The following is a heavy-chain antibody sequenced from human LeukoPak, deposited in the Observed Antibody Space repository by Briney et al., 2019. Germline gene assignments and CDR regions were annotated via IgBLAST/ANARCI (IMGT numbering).Heavy chain of an antibody. V-gene: IGHV4-59*01. J-gene: IGHJ6*02. Sequence: SETLSFTCTVSGGSINNYYWSWIRQPPGKGLEWIGFIYSTGSTNYNPSLKSRVTISVDTPKNQFSLKLSSVTAADTAVYYCAREDVAGGSGSNYYYYGADVWGQGTTVTVSS. CDR2: IYSTGST. CDR3: AREDVAGGSGSNYYYYGADV. CDR1: GGSINNYY. D-gene: IGHD3-10*01.